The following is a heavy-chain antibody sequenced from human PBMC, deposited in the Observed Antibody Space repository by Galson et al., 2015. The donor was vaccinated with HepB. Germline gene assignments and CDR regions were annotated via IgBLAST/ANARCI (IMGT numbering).Heavy chain of an antibody. CDR3: AHRWGWVRAFDV. CDR2: ISWDDDK. J-gene: IGHJ3*01. V-gene: IGHV2-5*02. CDR1: GFSLSSSGVG. D-gene: IGHD6-19*01. Sequence: PALVKPTQTLTLTCTVSGFSLSSSGVGVGWIRQPPGKALEWVALISWDDDKRLSPSMKTRVIITKDTAKNQVVLTVTNMDPVDTGTYYCAHRWGWVRAFDVWGQGTTVTVSS.